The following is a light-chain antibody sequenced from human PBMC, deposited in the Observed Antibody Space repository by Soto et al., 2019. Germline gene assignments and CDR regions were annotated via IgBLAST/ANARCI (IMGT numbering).Light chain of an antibody. CDR1: QSVSSSL. CDR2: DAS. Sequence: EIVLTQSPGTLSLSPGERAILSCRASQSVSSSLIAWCQQKPGQAPRPLIYDASTRATGIPDRFSGSGFGTDFTLTISRLEPEDFAVYYCQQYAFSPRAFGQGTKVDIK. J-gene: IGKJ1*01. CDR3: QQYAFSPRA. V-gene: IGKV3-20*01.